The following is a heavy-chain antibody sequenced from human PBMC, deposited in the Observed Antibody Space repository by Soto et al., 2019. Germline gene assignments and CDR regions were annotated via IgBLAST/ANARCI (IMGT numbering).Heavy chain of an antibody. CDR3: ARDLGSLTGTGDAFDI. D-gene: IGHD1-20*01. CDR2: IYYSGST. Sequence: LSLTCTVSGGSISSGDYYWSWIRQPPGKGLEWIGYIYYSGSTYYNPSLRSRVTISVDTSKNQFSLKLSSVTAADTAVYYCARDLGSLTGTGDAFDIWGQGTMVTVSS. J-gene: IGHJ3*02. V-gene: IGHV4-30-4*01. CDR1: GGSISSGDYY.